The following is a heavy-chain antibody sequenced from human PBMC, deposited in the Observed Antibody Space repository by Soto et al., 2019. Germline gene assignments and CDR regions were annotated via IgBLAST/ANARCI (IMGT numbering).Heavy chain of an antibody. V-gene: IGHV4-4*02. Sequence: QVQLQESGPGLVKPSGTLSLTCAVSGGSISSSNWWSWVRQPPGKGLEWIGEIYHSASTNYNPSLKSRVTISLGKSKTQLSLKMSSVTAADTAVHYRARGKYSYDSRGYYYPLRYCDYWGQGTMVTVSA. CDR1: GGSISSSNW. CDR2: IYHSAST. J-gene: IGHJ4*02. D-gene: IGHD3-22*01. CDR3: ARGKYSYDSRGYYYPLRYCDY.